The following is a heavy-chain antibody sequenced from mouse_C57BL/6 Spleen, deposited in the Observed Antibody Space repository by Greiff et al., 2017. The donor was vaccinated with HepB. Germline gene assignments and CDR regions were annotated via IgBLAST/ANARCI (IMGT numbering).Heavy chain of an antibody. Sequence: VQLQQSGAELVKPGASVKMSCKASGYTFTSYWITWVKQRPGQGLEWIGDIYPGSGSTNYNEKFKSKATLTVDTSSSTAYMQLSSLTSEDSAVYYCARRYYGSSPWFAYWGQGTLVTVSA. CDR3: ARRYYGSSPWFAY. D-gene: IGHD1-1*01. CDR2: IYPGSGST. CDR1: GYTFTSYW. V-gene: IGHV1-55*01. J-gene: IGHJ3*01.